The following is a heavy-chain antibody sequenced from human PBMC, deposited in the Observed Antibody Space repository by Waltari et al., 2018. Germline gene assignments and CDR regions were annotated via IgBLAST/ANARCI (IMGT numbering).Heavy chain of an antibody. V-gene: IGHV4-34*01. CDR1: GGSFSGYY. CDR3: ARGIRITMIVVVHYYYSMDV. Sequence: QVQLQQWGAGLLKPSETLSLTCAVYGGSFSGYYWSWIRQPPGKGLEWIGEINHSGSTNYNPSLKSRVTISVDTSKNQFSLKLSSVTAADTAVYYCARGIRITMIVVVHYYYSMDVWGQGTTVTVSS. CDR2: INHSGST. D-gene: IGHD3-22*01. J-gene: IGHJ6*02.